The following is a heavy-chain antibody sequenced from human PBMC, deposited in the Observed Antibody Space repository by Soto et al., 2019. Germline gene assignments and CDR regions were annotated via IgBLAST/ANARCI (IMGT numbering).Heavy chain of an antibody. D-gene: IGHD3-22*01. CDR1: GYTFTSYG. CDR3: ARDRTRDYYDSSGYYPFDY. J-gene: IGHJ4*02. Sequence: ASVKVSCKASGYTFTSYGISWVRQAPGQGLEWMGWISAYNGNTNYAQKLQGRVTMTTDTSTSTAYMELRSLRSEDTAVYYCARDRTRDYYDSSGYYPFDYWGQGSLVTVSS. V-gene: IGHV1-18*01. CDR2: ISAYNGNT.